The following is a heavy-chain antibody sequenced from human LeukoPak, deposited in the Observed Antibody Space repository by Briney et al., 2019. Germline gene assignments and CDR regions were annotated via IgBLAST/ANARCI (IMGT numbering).Heavy chain of an antibody. CDR3: AKGWSSYDAFDI. D-gene: IGHD3-3*01. Sequence: GGSLRLSCAASGLTFSTYAMSWVRQAPGKGLEWVSTITDSGGSTYYADSVKGRFTTSRDNSKNTLYLQINILRADDTAVYYCAKGWSSYDAFDIWGQGTMVTVSS. CDR2: ITDSGGST. CDR1: GLTFSTYA. V-gene: IGHV3-23*01. J-gene: IGHJ3*02.